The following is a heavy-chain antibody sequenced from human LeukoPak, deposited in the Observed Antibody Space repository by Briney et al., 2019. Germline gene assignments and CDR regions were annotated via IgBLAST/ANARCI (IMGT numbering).Heavy chain of an antibody. CDR1: GGSFSGYY. J-gene: IGHJ4*02. CDR3: ARGGRRARPAFVDY. CDR2: INHSGST. Sequence: SETLSLTCAVYGGSFSGYYWSWIRQPPGKGLEWIGGINHSGSTNYNPSLKSRVTISVDTSKNQFSLKLSSVTAADTAVYYCARGGRRARPAFVDYWGQGTLVTVSS. D-gene: IGHD6-6*01. V-gene: IGHV4-34*01.